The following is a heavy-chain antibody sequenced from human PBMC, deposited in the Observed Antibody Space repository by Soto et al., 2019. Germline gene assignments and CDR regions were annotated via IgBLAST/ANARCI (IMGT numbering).Heavy chain of an antibody. CDR1: GYTFTGYY. J-gene: IGHJ6*03. CDR3: ARGDGITVTTRYYYMNV. V-gene: IGHV1-2*04. CDR2: INPNSGGT. Sequence: ASVKVSCNASGYTFTGYYMHWVRQAPGQGLEWMGWINPNSGGTNYAQKFQGWVTMTRDTSISTAYMELSRLRSDDTAVYYCARGDGITVTTRYYYMNVWGKGTTVTVSS. D-gene: IGHD4-17*01.